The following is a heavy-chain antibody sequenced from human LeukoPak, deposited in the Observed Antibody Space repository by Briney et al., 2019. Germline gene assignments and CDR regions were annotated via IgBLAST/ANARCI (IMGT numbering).Heavy chain of an antibody. Sequence: ASVKVSCKASGYTFTGYYMHWVRQAPGQGLEWMGWINPNSGGTNYAQKFQGRVTITADESTSTAYMELSSLRSEDTAVYYCASQPLTSRRIQLWSPYYYYYYMDVWGKRTSVTISS. CDR1: GYTFTGYY. D-gene: IGHD5-18*01. J-gene: IGHJ6*03. V-gene: IGHV1-2*02. CDR2: INPNSGGT. CDR3: ASQPLTSRRIQLWSPYYYYYYMDV.